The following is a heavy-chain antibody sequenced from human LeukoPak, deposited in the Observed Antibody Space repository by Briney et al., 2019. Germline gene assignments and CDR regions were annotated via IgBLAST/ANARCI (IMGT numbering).Heavy chain of an antibody. D-gene: IGHD3-22*01. CDR3: VRDPFDSSGHDQGAY. Sequence: GGSLRLSGAASGFTVSNYHINWVRQAPGWGLEWVAAIIHTGVETYYADSVKGRFTLSRDNSENMVHLQMNSLRVDDTAVYYCVRDPFDSSGHDQGAYWGQGALVTVSS. J-gene: IGHJ4*02. V-gene: IGHV3-23*01. CDR1: GFTVSNYH. CDR2: IIHTGVET.